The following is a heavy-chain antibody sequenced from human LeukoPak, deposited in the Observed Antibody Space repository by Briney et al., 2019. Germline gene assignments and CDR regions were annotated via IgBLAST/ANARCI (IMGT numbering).Heavy chain of an antibody. D-gene: IGHD6-13*01. CDR1: GFTFSSYG. CDR2: IWYDGSNK. CDR3: ARDKGVKPAGHFDY. Sequence: GGSLRLSCAASGFTFSSYGMHWVRQAPGKGLEWVAVIWYDGSNKYYADSVKGRFTISRDNSKNTLYLQMNSLRAEDTAVYYCARDKGVKPAGHFDYWGQGTLVTVSS. V-gene: IGHV3-33*01. J-gene: IGHJ4*02.